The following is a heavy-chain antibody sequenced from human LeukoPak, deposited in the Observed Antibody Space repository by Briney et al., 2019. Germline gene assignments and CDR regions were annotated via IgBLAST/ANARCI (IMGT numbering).Heavy chain of an antibody. V-gene: IGHV3-74*01. Sequence: GGSLRLSCAAPGFRFSSYWMHWVRQAPGKGLVWVSRINSDGSSTSYADSVKGRFTISRDNAKNTLYLQMNSLRAEDTAVYYCVTTVIATMDVWGKGTTVTVSS. CDR2: INSDGSST. CDR3: VTTVIATMDV. D-gene: IGHD4-17*01. CDR1: GFRFSSYW. J-gene: IGHJ6*04.